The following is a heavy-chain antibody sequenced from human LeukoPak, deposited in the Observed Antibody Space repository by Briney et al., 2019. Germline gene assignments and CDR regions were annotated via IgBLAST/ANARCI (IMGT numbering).Heavy chain of an antibody. D-gene: IGHD6-13*01. CDR3: ARDLEAANTYYFDY. V-gene: IGHV3-66*01. J-gene: IGHJ4*02. Sequence: GRSLRLSCAASGFTVSSSYMSWVRQAPRKGLEWVSIISSAGPTYYADSVKGRFTISRDNSKNTVYLQVNSLRDEDTAVYYCARDLEAANTYYFDYWGQGTMVTVSS. CDR2: ISSAGPT. CDR1: GFTVSSSY.